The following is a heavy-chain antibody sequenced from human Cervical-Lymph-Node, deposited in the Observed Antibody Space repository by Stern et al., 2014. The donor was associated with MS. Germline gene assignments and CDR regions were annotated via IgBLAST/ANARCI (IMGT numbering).Heavy chain of an antibody. Sequence: QLVQSGAEVKKPGSSVKVSCKTSGGPFSSYAITWVRQAPGQGLEWMGSIIPIVGTANYAHKFQDRVTITADTSTKTAYMELSSLRSEDTAVYYCARIIRVGATASLYFDFWGQGTLVTVSS. CDR1: GGPFSSYA. CDR2: IIPIVGTA. V-gene: IGHV1-69*06. D-gene: IGHD1-26*01. J-gene: IGHJ4*02. CDR3: ARIIRVGATASLYFDF.